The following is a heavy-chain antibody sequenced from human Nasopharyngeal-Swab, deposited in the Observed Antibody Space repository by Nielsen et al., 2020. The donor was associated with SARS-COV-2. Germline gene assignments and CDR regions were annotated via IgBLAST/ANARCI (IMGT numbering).Heavy chain of an antibody. CDR1: GYTFTSYG. CDR3: ARELGLSGLGYYYYGMDV. V-gene: IGHV1-18*01. CDR2: ISAYTGNT. Sequence: ASVKVSCKASGYTFTSYGISWVRQAPGQGLEWLGWISAYTGNTNYAQKLQGRVTTTTDTTTSTAYMELRSLRSDDTAVYYRARELGLSGLGYYYYGMDVWGQGTTVTVSS. J-gene: IGHJ6*02. D-gene: IGHD3-16*02.